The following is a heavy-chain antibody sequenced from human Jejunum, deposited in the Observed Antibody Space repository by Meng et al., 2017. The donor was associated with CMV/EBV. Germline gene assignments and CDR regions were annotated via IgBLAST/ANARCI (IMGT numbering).Heavy chain of an antibody. CDR3: ARAIDYGDPNWFDP. Sequence: SGVPSTTSWMHWARQAPGRGLMWVSRINSYGGTIKYADSVKGRFIISRDNAKNTLYVQMNGLRAANTAVYYCARAIDYGDPNWFDPWGQGTLVTVSS. J-gene: IGHJ5*02. V-gene: IGHV3-74*03. CDR1: GVPSTTSW. CDR2: INSYGGTI. D-gene: IGHD4-17*01.